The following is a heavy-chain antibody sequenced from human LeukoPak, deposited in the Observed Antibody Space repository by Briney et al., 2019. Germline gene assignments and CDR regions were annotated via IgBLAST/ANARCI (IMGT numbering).Heavy chain of an antibody. V-gene: IGHV1-69*06. D-gene: IGHD3-9*01. J-gene: IGHJ4*02. Sequence: ASVTVSCTASGGTFSSYAISWVRHAPGQGLEWMGGIIPIFGTANYAQKFQGRVTITADKSTSTAYMELSSLRSEDTAVYYCARASRRYFDWLSLDYWGQGTLVTVSS. CDR2: IIPIFGTA. CDR3: ARASRRYFDWLSLDY. CDR1: GGTFSSYA.